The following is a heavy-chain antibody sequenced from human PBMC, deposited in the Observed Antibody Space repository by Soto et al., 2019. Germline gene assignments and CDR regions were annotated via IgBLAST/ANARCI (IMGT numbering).Heavy chain of an antibody. V-gene: IGHV4-59*01. J-gene: IGHJ4*02. CDR1: GGSISSYY. D-gene: IGHD3-3*01. CDR2: IYYSGST. CDR3: ARARREWLNFDY. Sequence: QVQLQESGPGLVKPSETLSLTCTVSGGSISSYYWSWIRQPPGKGLEWIGYIYYSGSTNYNPSLKSRVTISVDTSKNQFSLKLSSVTAADTAVYYCARARREWLNFDYWGQGTLVTVSS.